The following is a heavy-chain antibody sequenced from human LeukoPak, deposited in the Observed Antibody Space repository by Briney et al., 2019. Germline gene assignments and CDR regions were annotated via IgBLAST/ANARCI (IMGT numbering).Heavy chain of an antibody. V-gene: IGHV3-23*01. D-gene: IGHD3-22*01. CDR1: GFTFSSYA. J-gene: IGHJ3*02. Sequence: PGGSLRLSCAASGFTFSSYAMSWVRQAPGEGLEWVSAFSGSGGSTYYADSVKGRFTISRDNSKNTLYLQMNSLRAEDTAVYYCAKDVVVTLDAFDIWGQGTMVTVSS. CDR2: FSGSGGST. CDR3: AKDVVVTLDAFDI.